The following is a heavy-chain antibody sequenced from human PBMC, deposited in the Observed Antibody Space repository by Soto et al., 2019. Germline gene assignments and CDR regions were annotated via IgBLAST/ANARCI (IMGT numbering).Heavy chain of an antibody. J-gene: IGHJ6*02. CDR1: AYTFTSYG. CDR2: ISAYNGNT. Sequence: ASVTVSCKTSAYTFTSYGSSWVRQAPGQRLEWMGWISAYNGNTNYAQKLQGRVTMTTDTSTSTAYMELRSLRSDDTAVYYCARDPRRYFDWLIPDDYYYYGMDVWGQGTTVTVSS. D-gene: IGHD3-9*01. V-gene: IGHV1-18*01. CDR3: ARDPRRYFDWLIPDDYYYYGMDV.